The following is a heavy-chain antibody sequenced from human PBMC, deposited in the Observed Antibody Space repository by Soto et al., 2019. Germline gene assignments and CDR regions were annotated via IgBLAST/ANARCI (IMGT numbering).Heavy chain of an antibody. CDR2: MNPNSGNT. Sequence: ASVEVSCKASGYTFTSYDINWVRQATGQGLEWMGWMNPNSGNTGYAQKFQGRVTMTRNTSISTAYMELSSLRSEDTAVYYCARGGGTLIAEAPNYYYGMDVWGQGTTVTVSS. CDR1: GYTFTSYD. CDR3: ARGGGTLIAEAPNYYYGMDV. J-gene: IGHJ6*02. D-gene: IGHD6-13*01. V-gene: IGHV1-8*01.